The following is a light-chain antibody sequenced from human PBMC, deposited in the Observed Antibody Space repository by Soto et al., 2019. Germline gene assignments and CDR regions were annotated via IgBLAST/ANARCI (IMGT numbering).Light chain of an antibody. CDR3: QHYGRSPPIT. CDR1: QSVSSSY. CDR2: GAS. J-gene: IGKJ5*01. Sequence: EVVLTQSPDTLSLSPGERATLSCRASQSVSSSYLAWYQQKPGQAPRLLIYGASSRATGVPGRFSGSGSGTDFTLTISRVEPEDFAVFYCQHYGRSPPITFGLGTRLEIK. V-gene: IGKV3-20*01.